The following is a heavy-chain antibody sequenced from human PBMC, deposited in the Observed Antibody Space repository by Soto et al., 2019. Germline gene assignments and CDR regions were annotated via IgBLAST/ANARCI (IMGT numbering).Heavy chain of an antibody. CDR1: GGTFSSYA. CDR2: IIPIFGTA. V-gene: IGHV1-69*06. J-gene: IGHJ4*02. CDR3: ASDNYYDSSGYYYRPYSLFFY. Sequence: QVQLVQSGAEVKKPGSSVKVSCKASGGTFSSYAISWVRQAPGQGLEWMGGIIPIFGTANYAQKFQGRVTITADKSTSTACMELSSLRSEDTAVYYCASDNYYDSSGYYYRPYSLFFYWGQGTLVTVSS. D-gene: IGHD3-22*01.